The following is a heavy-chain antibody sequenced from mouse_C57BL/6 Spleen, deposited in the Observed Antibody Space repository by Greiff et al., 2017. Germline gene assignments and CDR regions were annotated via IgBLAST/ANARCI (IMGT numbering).Heavy chain of an antibody. J-gene: IGHJ1*03. CDR2: INYDGSST. V-gene: IGHV5-16*01. CDR3: ARVAVVATGYFDV. CDR1: GFTFSDYY. Sequence: DVQLVESEGGLVQPGSSMKLSCTASGFTFSDYYMAWVRQVPEKGLEWVANINYDGSSTYYLDSLKSRFIISRDNAKNILYLQMSSLKSEDTATYYCARVAVVATGYFDVWGTGTTVTVSS. D-gene: IGHD1-1*01.